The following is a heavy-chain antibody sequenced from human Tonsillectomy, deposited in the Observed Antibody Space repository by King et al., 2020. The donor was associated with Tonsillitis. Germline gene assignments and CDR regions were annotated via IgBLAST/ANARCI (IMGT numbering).Heavy chain of an antibody. CDR2: IPDRGSKK. J-gene: IGHJ6*02. D-gene: IGHD1-26*01. CDR1: GFAFSSYA. CDR3: ARGSWGVGPYYGMDV. Sequence: VQLVESGGAWVQPGGSLRLSCAASGFAFSSYAMSWVRQALGKGPGWVAAIPDRGSKKYYADSVEGRLTTSRDNSKNTLYLQMNSLRDEDTAIYYCARGSWGVGPYYGMDVWGRGTTVTVSS. V-gene: IGHV3-23*04.